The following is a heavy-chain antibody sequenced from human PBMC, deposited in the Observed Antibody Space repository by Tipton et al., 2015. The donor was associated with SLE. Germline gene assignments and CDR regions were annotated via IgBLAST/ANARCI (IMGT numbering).Heavy chain of an antibody. V-gene: IGHV4-34*01. CDR3: AREGGGPDY. J-gene: IGHJ4*02. D-gene: IGHD1-26*01. CDR1: DGSFSGYY. Sequence: SCSVYDGSFSGYYWTWIRQPPGKGLEWIGEINHSGSTNYNPSLKSRVTISIDTSKNQFSLKLRSVTAADTAIYYCAREGGGPDYWGQGTLVTVSS. CDR2: INHSGST.